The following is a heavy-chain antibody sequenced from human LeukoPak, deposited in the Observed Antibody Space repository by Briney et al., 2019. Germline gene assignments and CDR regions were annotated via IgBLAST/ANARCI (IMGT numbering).Heavy chain of an antibody. V-gene: IGHV4-39*01. D-gene: IGHD6-13*01. Sequence: SETLSLTRTVSGGSISSSSYYWGWIRQPPGKGLEWIGSIYYSGSTYYNPSLKSRVTISVDTSKNQFSLKLSSVTAADTAVYYCARSGGIAAAAYYYYGMDVWGQGTTVTVSS. CDR2: IYYSGST. CDR1: GGSISSSSYY. CDR3: ARSGGIAAAAYYYYGMDV. J-gene: IGHJ6*02.